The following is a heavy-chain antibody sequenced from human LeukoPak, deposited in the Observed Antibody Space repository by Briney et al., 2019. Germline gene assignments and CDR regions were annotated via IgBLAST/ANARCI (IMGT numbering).Heavy chain of an antibody. CDR3: ARERVTTTAFDV. D-gene: IGHD5-12*01. CDR2: ISRAGDYS. V-gene: IGHV3-21*01. CDR1: GFTFSSYS. J-gene: IGHJ3*01. Sequence: GGSLRLSCVASGFTFSSYSMNWVRQAPGKGLEWVSSISRAGDYSYSEDSVKGRFTISRDNAKDSLYLQMNSLRAEDTAVYYCARERVTTTAFDVWGQGTMVTVSS.